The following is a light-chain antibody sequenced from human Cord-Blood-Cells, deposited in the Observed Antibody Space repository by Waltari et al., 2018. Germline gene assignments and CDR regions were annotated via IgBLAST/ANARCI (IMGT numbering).Light chain of an antibody. Sequence: DIRLTQSPCFLSASVGDRVTITGRASQGISSYLAWYQQKPGKAPKLLIYAASTLQSGVPSRFSGSGSGTEFTLTISSLQPEDFATYYCQQLNSYRYTFGQGTKLEIK. CDR1: QGISSY. J-gene: IGKJ2*01. V-gene: IGKV1-9*01. CDR2: AAS. CDR3: QQLNSYRYT.